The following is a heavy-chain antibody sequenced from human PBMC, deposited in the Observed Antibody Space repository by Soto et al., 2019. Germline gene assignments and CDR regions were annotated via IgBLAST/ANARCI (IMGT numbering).Heavy chain of an antibody. CDR2: ISNDGSNK. CDR3: AKDFGNSWAFNY. D-gene: IGHD3-3*01. CDR1: GFSFSTYG. Sequence: QVHLVESGGGVVQPGRSLRLSCAASGFSFSTYGMHWVRQAPGKGLEWVAFISNDGSNKYYADSVKGRFTISRDNSKNTLYLQIKSLRAEDTAVYYCAKDFGNSWAFNYWGRGPLFTVSS. J-gene: IGHJ4*02. V-gene: IGHV3-30*18.